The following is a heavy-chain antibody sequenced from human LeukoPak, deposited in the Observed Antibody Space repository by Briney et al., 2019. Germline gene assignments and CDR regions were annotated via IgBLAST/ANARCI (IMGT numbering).Heavy chain of an antibody. D-gene: IGHD3-22*01. CDR1: GGSIKSRSYY. CDR2: IYYSGST. Sequence: PSETLSLTCTVSGGSIKSRSYYWGWIRQPPGKGLEWIGSIYYSGSTYYNPSLRSRVTLSVDTSKNQFSLKLTSVTAADTAVYFCSRHVPTPYHGTSGPFDYWGQGTLVTVSS. J-gene: IGHJ4*02. V-gene: IGHV4-39*01. CDR3: SRHVPTPYHGTSGPFDY.